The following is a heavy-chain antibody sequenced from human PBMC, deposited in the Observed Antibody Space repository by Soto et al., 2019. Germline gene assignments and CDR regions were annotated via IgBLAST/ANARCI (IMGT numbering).Heavy chain of an antibody. CDR1: GFTFTSYA. CDR2: ISSDGSNK. D-gene: IGHD3-22*01. Sequence: QVQLVESGGGVVQPGRSLRLYCAASGFTFTSYAMHWVRQAPGKGLEWMAVISSDGSNKYYADSVRGRFTISRDNSKNTLYLHMNSLRAEDTAVYYCARASYYDSSPFIGWGQGTLVTVAS. J-gene: IGHJ4*02. V-gene: IGHV3-30-3*01. CDR3: ARASYYDSSPFIG.